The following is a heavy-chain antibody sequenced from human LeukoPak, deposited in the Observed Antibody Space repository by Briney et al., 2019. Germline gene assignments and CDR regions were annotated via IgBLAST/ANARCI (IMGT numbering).Heavy chain of an antibody. CDR1: EFTFGSYW. J-gene: IGHJ3*01. V-gene: IGHV3-7*03. CDR2: INRDGSKN. Sequence: GGSLRLSCAASEFTFGSYWLTWVRQAPGKGLEWVANINRDGSKNHFVDSVKGRFTISRDNAKNFLYLQMNSLRAEDTAVYFCARDSSPYCGDDCYFDAFDLWGQGTMVTVSS. CDR3: ARDSSPYCGDDCYFDAFDL. D-gene: IGHD2-21*02.